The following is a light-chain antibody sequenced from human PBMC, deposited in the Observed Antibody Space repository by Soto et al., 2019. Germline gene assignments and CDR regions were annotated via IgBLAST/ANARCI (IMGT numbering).Light chain of an antibody. V-gene: IGKV1-9*01. CDR3: QQLNSDPYT. CDR2: SAS. Sequence: DIQLTQSPSFLSASVGDRVTITCRASQGISSRLACYQQKSGRAPKLLIYSASTLDGGVPSRFSGSGSGTAFTLTISSLQPEDFATYYCQQLNSDPYTFGQGTKLEIK. J-gene: IGKJ2*01. CDR1: QGISSR.